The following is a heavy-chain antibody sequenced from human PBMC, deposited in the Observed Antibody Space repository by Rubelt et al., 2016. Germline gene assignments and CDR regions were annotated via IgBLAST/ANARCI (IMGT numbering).Heavy chain of an antibody. V-gene: IGHV4-38-2*02. J-gene: IGHJ2*01. CDR1: SFSISSGHY. CDR2: ISHSGSA. Sequence: QVQLQESGPGLVKPSETLSLTCTVSSFSISSGHYWGWIRQPPGKGLEWIGSISHSGSAYYNPSLKSRVTISVDTSENPFSLRLISVTAADTAVYYGARDVRWSWHFDLWGRGTLVTVSS. CDR3: ARDVRWSWHFDL. D-gene: IGHD4-23*01.